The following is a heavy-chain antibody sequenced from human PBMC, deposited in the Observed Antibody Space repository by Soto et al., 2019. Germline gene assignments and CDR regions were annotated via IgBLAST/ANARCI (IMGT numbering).Heavy chain of an antibody. J-gene: IGHJ5*02. D-gene: IGHD6-13*01. Sequence: QVQLQESGPGLVKPSETLSLTCTVSGGSISSYYWSWIRQPPGKGLEWIGYIYYSGSTNYNPSLKCRVPISVDTSKNQFSLKLSSVTAADTAVYYCARVVLTGIADYNWFDPWGQGTLVTVSS. V-gene: IGHV4-59*01. CDR3: ARVVLTGIADYNWFDP. CDR1: GGSISSYY. CDR2: IYYSGST.